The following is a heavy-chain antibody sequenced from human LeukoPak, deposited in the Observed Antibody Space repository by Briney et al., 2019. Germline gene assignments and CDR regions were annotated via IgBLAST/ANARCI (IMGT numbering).Heavy chain of an antibody. CDR2: INHSGST. J-gene: IGHJ4*02. V-gene: IGHV4-34*01. CDR1: GGSFSGYY. Sequence: SETLSLTCAVYGGSFSGYYWSWIRQPPGKGLEWIGEINHSGSTNYNPSLKSRVTISVDTSKNQFSLKLSSVTAADTAVYYCARLITIFGVVRSSGDYWGQGTLVTVSS. CDR3: ARLITIFGVVRSSGDY. D-gene: IGHD3-3*01.